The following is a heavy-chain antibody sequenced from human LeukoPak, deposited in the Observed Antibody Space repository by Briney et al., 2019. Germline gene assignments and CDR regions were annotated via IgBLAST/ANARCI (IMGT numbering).Heavy chain of an antibody. CDR2: ISYDGGNK. V-gene: IGHV3-30*18. Sequence: PGGSLRLYCAASGFTFSSYGMHWVRQAPGKGVEWVAVISYDGGNKYYSDSVKGRFTISRDNSKNTLYLQMNSLRAEDTAVYYCAKDPNSGYDSSWGEYGMDVWGQGTTVTVSS. D-gene: IGHD5-12*01. CDR1: GFTFSSYG. J-gene: IGHJ6*02. CDR3: AKDPNSGYDSSWGEYGMDV.